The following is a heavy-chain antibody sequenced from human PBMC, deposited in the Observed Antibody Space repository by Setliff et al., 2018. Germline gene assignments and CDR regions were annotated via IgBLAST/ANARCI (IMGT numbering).Heavy chain of an antibody. Sequence: ASVKVSCKTSGYAFITFGMSWVRQAPGQGLEWMGWMSPVYGIANYARKFQGRVTLTADTSTTTAYLELTSLKSDDTAVYYCVRGPGPSVVVAMPFDRWGQGTLVTVSS. CDR2: MSPVYGIA. D-gene: IGHD5-12*01. CDR3: VRGPGPSVVVAMPFDR. CDR1: GYAFITFG. V-gene: IGHV1-18*01. J-gene: IGHJ4*02.